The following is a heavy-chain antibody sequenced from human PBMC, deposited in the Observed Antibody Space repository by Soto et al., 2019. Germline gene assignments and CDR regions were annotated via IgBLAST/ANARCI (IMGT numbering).Heavy chain of an antibody. CDR1: GGTFSKYS. J-gene: IGHJ4*02. D-gene: IGHD3-10*01. V-gene: IGHV1-69*02. Sequence: QVPLVQSGAEVKKPGSSVKVSCTASGGTFSKYSISWIRQAPGQGLEWMGRIIPYLSVTNYAQKFKGRVTITADKSTRTAYMELNNLRSEDTAVYFCESGSAPDVDYWGQGTLITVSS. CDR3: ESGSAPDVDY. CDR2: IIPYLSVT.